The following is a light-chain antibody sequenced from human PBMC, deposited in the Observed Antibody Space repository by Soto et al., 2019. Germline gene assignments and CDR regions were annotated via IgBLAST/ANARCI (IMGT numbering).Light chain of an antibody. V-gene: IGLV2-14*03. CDR3: SSYRSGSTYV. J-gene: IGLJ1*01. CDR2: DVT. CDR1: SSDVGGYNY. Sequence: QSVLTQPASVSGSPGQSITVSCTGTSSDVGGYNYVSWYQQHPGKAPRLMIYDVTNRPSEVSDRFSGSKSGNTASLTISGLQAEDEADYYCSSYRSGSTYVFGTGTKVTVL.